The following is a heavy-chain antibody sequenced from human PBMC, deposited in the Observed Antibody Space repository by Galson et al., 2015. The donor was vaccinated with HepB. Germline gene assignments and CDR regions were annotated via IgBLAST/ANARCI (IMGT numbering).Heavy chain of an antibody. Sequence: SLRLSCAASGFRFNSYAMTWVRQAPGKGLEWVSGVTGSGDRTYYADFVKDRFTISRDNSKNNLFLQVNSLRVEDTAVYYCAKGAYLSSACLYGMDLWGHGTTVIVSS. CDR2: VTGSGDRT. CDR1: GFRFNSYA. D-gene: IGHD6-6*01. CDR3: AKGAYLSSACLYGMDL. V-gene: IGHV3-23*01. J-gene: IGHJ6*02.